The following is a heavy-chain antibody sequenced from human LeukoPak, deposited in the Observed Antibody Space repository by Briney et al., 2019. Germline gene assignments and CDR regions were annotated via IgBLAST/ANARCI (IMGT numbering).Heavy chain of an antibody. CDR1: GFTFSSYS. CDR3: ARGHPMVRGPDY. D-gene: IGHD3-10*01. V-gene: IGHV3-7*01. Sequence: GGSLRLSCAASGFTFSSYSMNWVRQAPGKGLEWVANIKQDGSEKYYVDSVKGRFTISRDNAKNSLYLQMNSLRAEDTAVYYCARGHPMVRGPDYWGQGTLVTVSS. J-gene: IGHJ4*02. CDR2: IKQDGSEK.